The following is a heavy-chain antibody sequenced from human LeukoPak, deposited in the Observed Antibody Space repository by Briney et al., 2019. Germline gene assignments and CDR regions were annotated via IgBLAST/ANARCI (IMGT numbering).Heavy chain of an antibody. CDR2: ISAYNGNT. CDR3: ARVPYYDILTGYSGP. Sequence: ASVKVSCKASGYTFTSYGISWVRQAPGQGLEWMGWISAYNGNTNYEQKLQGRVTMTTDTSTSTAYMELRSLRSEDTAVYYWARVPYYDILTGYSGPWGQGTLVTVSS. CDR1: GYTFTSYG. D-gene: IGHD3-9*01. J-gene: IGHJ5*02. V-gene: IGHV1-18*01.